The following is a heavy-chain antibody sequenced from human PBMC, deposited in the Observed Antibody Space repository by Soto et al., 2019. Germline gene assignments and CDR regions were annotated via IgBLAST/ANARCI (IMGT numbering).Heavy chain of an antibody. V-gene: IGHV1-3*01. CDR1: GYTFTSYA. CDR2: INAGNGHT. J-gene: IGHJ6*02. Sequence: QVQLVQSGAEVKKPGASVKVSCKASGYTFTSYAMHWVRQAPGQRLEWMGWINAGNGHTKYSQKFQGRVTITRDTSASTANKELSSMRFEDTAVEYGARDPLMDVWGQGTTVTVSS. CDR3: ARDPLMDV.